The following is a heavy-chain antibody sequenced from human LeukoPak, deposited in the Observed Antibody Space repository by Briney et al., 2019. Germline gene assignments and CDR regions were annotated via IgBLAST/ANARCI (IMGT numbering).Heavy chain of an antibody. CDR2: IYYSGST. V-gene: IGHV4-39*01. CDR3: ARHEIGQSVDH. CDR1: GGSISSSSYY. Sequence: SETLSLTCTVSGGSISSSSYYWGWIRQPPGKGLEWIGSIYYSGSTYYNPSLKSRVTISVDTSKNQFSLKLSSVTAADTAVYYCARHEIGQSVDHWGQGTLVTVSS. J-gene: IGHJ4*02. D-gene: IGHD2/OR15-2a*01.